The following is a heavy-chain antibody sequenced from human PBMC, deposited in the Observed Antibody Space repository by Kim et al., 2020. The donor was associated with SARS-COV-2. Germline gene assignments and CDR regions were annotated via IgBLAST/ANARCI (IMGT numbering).Heavy chain of an antibody. D-gene: IGHD3-9*01. J-gene: IGHJ6*02. CDR2: ISGSGGST. CDR1: GFTFSSYA. V-gene: IGHV3-23*01. CDR3: AKDLGPQAYYDILTGYLDYYYYGMAV. Sequence: GGSLRLSCAASGFTFSSYAMSWVRQAPGKGLEWVSAISGSGGSTYYADSVKGRFTISRDNSKNTLYLQMNSLRAEDTAVYYCAKDLGPQAYYDILTGYLDYYYYGMAVWGQGTTVTVSS.